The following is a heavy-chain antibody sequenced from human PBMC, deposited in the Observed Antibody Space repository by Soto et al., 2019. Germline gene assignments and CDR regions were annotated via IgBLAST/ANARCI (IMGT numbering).Heavy chain of an antibody. D-gene: IGHD2-21*02. CDR3: ARQRTSVVTQAYFDS. CDR1: GDSINNRSYS. V-gene: IGHV4-39*01. J-gene: IGHJ4*02. CDR2: IYSSGST. Sequence: PSETLSLTCTVTGDSINNRSYSWGWIRQPPGKGLEWSGSIYSSGSTYNNPSLKSRVSMSVDTSKNQFSLKLRSVTAADTALYYCARQRTSVVTQAYFDSWGQGSLVTVSS.